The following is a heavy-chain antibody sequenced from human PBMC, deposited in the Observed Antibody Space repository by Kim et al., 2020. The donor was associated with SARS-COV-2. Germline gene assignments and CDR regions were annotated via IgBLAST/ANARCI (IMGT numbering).Heavy chain of an antibody. Sequence: GGSLRLSCTASGFTFGTYWMHWVRQAPGKGPVWVSRLNPDETNIRYADSVKGRFTVSRDNAKNTLYLQMNSLRVEDTAVYYCARDQTAAGPTTFDYWGQGTLVTVSS. V-gene: IGHV3-74*01. CDR3: ARDQTAAGPTTFDY. CDR1: GFTFGTYW. D-gene: IGHD6-13*01. J-gene: IGHJ4*02. CDR2: LNPDETNI.